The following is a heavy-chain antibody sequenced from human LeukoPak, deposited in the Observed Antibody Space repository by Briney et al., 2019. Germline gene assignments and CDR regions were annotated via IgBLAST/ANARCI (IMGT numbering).Heavy chain of an antibody. Sequence: SETLSLTCTVSGGSISSYYWSWIRQPPGKGLEWIGYIYYSGSTNYNPSLKSRVTISVDTSKNQFSLKLSSVTAADTAVYYCARDLYYYGSGSYRAFDIWGQGTMATVSS. J-gene: IGHJ3*02. V-gene: IGHV4-59*01. CDR3: ARDLYYYGSGSYRAFDI. CDR2: IYYSGST. D-gene: IGHD3-10*01. CDR1: GGSISSYY.